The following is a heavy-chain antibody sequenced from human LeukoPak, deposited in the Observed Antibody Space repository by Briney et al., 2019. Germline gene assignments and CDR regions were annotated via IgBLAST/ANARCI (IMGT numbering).Heavy chain of an antibody. CDR1: GGSISSASYY. V-gene: IGHV4-61*02. J-gene: IGHJ2*01. Sequence: KPSETLSHTCTVSGGSISSASYYWNWIRQPAGKGLEWIGRIYTSGSTNYNPSLKSRVTMSVDTSNNQFSLRLSSVTAADTAVYYCARGPDGDIVATIDFDLWGRGTLVTVSS. CDR3: ARGPDGDIVATIDFDL. CDR2: IYTSGST. D-gene: IGHD5-12*01.